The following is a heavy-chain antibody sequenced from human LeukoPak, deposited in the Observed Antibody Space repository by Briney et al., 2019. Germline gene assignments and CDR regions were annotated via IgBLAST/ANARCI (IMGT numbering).Heavy chain of an antibody. J-gene: IGHJ4*02. D-gene: IGHD3-22*01. CDR2: INPNSGGT. CDR3: ARDPTVYDSSGFGGDY. Sequence: ASVKVSCRASGYTFTGYYMHWVRQAPGQGLEWMGWINPNSGGTNYAQKFQGRVTMTRDTSISTAYMELSRPRSDDTAVYYCARDPTVYDSSGFGGDYWGQGTLVTVSS. CDR1: GYTFTGYY. V-gene: IGHV1-2*02.